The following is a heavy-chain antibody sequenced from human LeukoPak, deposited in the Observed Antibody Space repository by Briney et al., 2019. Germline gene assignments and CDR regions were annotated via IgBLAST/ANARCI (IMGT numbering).Heavy chain of an antibody. V-gene: IGHV3-23*01. Sequence: QTGGSLRLSCAASGFTFSSYAMSWVRQAPGKGLEWVSAISGSGGSTYYADSVKGRFTISRDNSKNTLYLQMNSLRAEDTAVYYCAKDGQRLAPKVPLFDYWGQGTLVTVSS. CDR3: AKDGQRLAPKVPLFDY. CDR1: GFTFSSYA. CDR2: ISGSGGST. J-gene: IGHJ4*02. D-gene: IGHD6-25*01.